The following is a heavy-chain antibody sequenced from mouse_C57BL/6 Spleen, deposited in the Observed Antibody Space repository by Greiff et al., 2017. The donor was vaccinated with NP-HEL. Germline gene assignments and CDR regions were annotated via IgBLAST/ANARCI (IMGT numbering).Heavy chain of an antibody. J-gene: IGHJ4*01. CDR2: ISYDGSN. CDR1: GYSITSGYY. CDR3: ARAGYYGSYAMDY. V-gene: IGHV3-6*01. Sequence: EVKLVESGPGLVKPSQSLSLTCSVTGYSITSGYYWNWIRQFPGNKLEWMGYISYDGSNNYNPSLKNRISITRDTSKNQLFLKLNSVTTEDTATYYCARAGYYGSYAMDYWGQGTSVTVSS. D-gene: IGHD1-1*01.